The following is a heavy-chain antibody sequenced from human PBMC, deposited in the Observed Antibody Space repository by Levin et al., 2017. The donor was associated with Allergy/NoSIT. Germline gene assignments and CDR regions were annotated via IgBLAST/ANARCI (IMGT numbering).Heavy chain of an antibody. CDR2: VSYTGST. CDR3: ARVTSRSVTWVWPQPYSYYYMDV. D-gene: IGHD2-21*02. CDR1: GGSINNYY. Sequence: SETLSLTCTVSGGSINNYYWSWIRKPPGEGLEWIGYVSYTGSTNYNPSLKSRLSISVDTSKNQFSLNLSSVTAADTGLYYCARVTSRSVTWVWPQPYSYYYMDVWGKGTTVTVSS. J-gene: IGHJ6*03. V-gene: IGHV4-59*01.